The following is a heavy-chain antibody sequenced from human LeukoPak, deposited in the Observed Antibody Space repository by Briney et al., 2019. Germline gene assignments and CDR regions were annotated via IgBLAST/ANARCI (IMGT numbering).Heavy chain of an antibody. J-gene: IGHJ4*02. V-gene: IGHV1-8*01. Sequence: ASVKVSCKASGYTFTSYDINWVRQATGQGLEWMGWMNPNSGNTGYAQKFQGRVTMTRNTSISTAYMELSSLRSEDTAVYYCARDRATMVRGVVDYWGQGTLVTVSS. CDR1: GYTFTSYD. CDR3: ARDRATMVRGVVDY. D-gene: IGHD3-10*01. CDR2: MNPNSGNT.